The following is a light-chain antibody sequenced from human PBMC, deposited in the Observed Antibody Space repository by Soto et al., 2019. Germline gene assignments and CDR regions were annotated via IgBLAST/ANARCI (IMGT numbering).Light chain of an antibody. J-gene: IGLJ3*02. Sequence: QSALTQPASVSGSPGQSITISCTGTSSDVGGYVFVSWYQQRPGKAPKLIIYDVSNRPSGVSNRFSGSKSGNTASLTISGLQAEDEADYYCTSYTRSDIGVFGGGTKVTVL. CDR1: SSDVGGYVF. CDR3: TSYTRSDIGV. V-gene: IGLV2-14*01. CDR2: DVS.